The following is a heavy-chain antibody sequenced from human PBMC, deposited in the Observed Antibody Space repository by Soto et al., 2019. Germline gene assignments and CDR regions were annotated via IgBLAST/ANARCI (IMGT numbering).Heavy chain of an antibody. CDR3: ARDGSSWLAY. CDR1: GYTFTAYY. J-gene: IGHJ4*02. V-gene: IGHV1-2*02. Sequence: QVQLVQSGAEVKKPGASVKVSCKASGYTFTAYYRHWVRQAPGQGLEWMGWINPNSGGTNLAQKFQGRVTMNSDTSIRTAYMELSSLRADDTAVYYCARDGSSWLAYWGQGTLVTVSS. CDR2: INPNSGGT. D-gene: IGHD6-13*01.